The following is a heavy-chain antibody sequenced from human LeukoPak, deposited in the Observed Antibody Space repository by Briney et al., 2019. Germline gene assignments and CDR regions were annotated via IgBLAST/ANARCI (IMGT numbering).Heavy chain of an antibody. J-gene: IGHJ5*02. CDR2: FHSSGST. Sequence: SETLSLTCTVSGASLSFTSHSWGWVRQSPGKGLEWMATFHSSGSTFYNPSLQSRVTISADTSKSQFSLNLSSMTAADTAAYYCARLPTGFHNWFDTWGQGTLVNVSS. CDR1: GASLSFTSHS. V-gene: IGHV4-39*01. CDR3: ARLPTGFHNWFDT. D-gene: IGHD4-17*01.